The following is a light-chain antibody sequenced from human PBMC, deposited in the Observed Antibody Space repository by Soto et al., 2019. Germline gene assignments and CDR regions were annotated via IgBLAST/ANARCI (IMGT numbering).Light chain of an antibody. J-gene: IGKJ3*01. V-gene: IGKV3-20*01. Sequence: EILLTQSPGTLSLSPGERATLSCRASQSVTSTYLAWYQQRPGQAPKLLMYGASTRATGIPDRFSGSGSGTDFPLTISSLEPEDVAVYYCQHYDTSPPGFSFGRRTDVEIK. CDR3: QHYDTSPPGFS. CDR2: GAS. CDR1: QSVTSTY.